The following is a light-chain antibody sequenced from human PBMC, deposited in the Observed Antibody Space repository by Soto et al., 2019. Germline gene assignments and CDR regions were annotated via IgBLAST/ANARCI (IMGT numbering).Light chain of an antibody. J-gene: IGLJ1*01. CDR2: VNT. Sequence: QSVLTQPPSVSGAPGQRVTISCTGSSSNIGAGYDVHWYQQLPGTAPKLLIYVNTNRPSGVPGRFSGYKSGTSASLAITGLQAEDEADYYCQSYDSSLSGYVFGTGTKVTVL. CDR1: SSNIGAGYD. V-gene: IGLV1-40*01. CDR3: QSYDSSLSGYV.